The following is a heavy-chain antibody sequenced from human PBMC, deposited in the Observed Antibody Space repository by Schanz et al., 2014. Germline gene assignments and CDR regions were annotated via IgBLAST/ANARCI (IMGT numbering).Heavy chain of an antibody. CDR3: ARVEGSSGSASSYRALNV. Sequence: EVQLVESGGGLVQPGGSLRLSCAASGFSASGLSLSNYAMSWVRQAPGGGLEWLSSISSSESWTSYADSVKGRFTISRDNAKKSLYLQMNTLRAEDTAIYYCARVEGSSGSASSYRALNVWGQGTTVTVSS. J-gene: IGHJ3*01. V-gene: IGHV3-23*04. CDR2: ISSSESWT. D-gene: IGHD3-10*01. CDR1: GFSASGLSLSNYA.